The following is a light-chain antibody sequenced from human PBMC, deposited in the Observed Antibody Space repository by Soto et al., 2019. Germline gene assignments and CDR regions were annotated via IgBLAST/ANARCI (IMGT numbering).Light chain of an antibody. CDR1: PAISSY. CDR2: AAS. Sequence: DIQLTQSPSFLSASVGDRVNITCRASPAISSYLAWYHQKPGKAPTLLIYAASTLQSGVPSRWSGSGAGKAFSLPSSSLQREDFATYDCQHLNSYTLIPFGQGTLLETK. CDR3: QHLNSYTLIP. J-gene: IGKJ5*01. V-gene: IGKV1-9*01.